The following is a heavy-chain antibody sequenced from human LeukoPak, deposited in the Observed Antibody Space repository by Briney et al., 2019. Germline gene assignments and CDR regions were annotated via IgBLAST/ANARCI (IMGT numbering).Heavy chain of an antibody. J-gene: IGHJ4*02. CDR3: ARDSHDYGDFLRVDY. CDR1: GFTFSSYW. Sequence: GGSLRLSCAASGFTFSSYWMSWVRQAPGKGLEWVANIKQDGSEKNYVDSVKGRFTISRDNAKNSLYLQMNSLRAEDTAVYYCARDSHDYGDFLRVDYWGQGTLVTVSS. CDR2: IKQDGSEK. D-gene: IGHD4-17*01. V-gene: IGHV3-7*01.